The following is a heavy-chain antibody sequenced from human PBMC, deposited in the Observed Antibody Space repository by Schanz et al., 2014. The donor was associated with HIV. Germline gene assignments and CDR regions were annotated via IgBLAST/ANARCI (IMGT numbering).Heavy chain of an antibody. CDR2: IWYDGSNK. Sequence: QVQLVESGGGVVQPGRSLRLSCAASGFTFSSYGMHWVRQAPSKGLEWVAVIWYDGSNKYYADSVKGRFTISRDNSKNTLYLQMNSLRAEDTAVYYCARDRMVYAQAPLYYFDYWGQGTLVTVSS. J-gene: IGHJ4*02. CDR3: ARDRMVYAQAPLYYFDY. CDR1: GFTFSSYG. V-gene: IGHV3-33*01. D-gene: IGHD2-8*01.